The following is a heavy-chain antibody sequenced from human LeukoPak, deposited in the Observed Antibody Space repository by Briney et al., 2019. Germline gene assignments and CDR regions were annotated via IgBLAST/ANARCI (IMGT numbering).Heavy chain of an antibody. V-gene: IGHV3-23*01. CDR1: GLTFIIYA. Sequence: QTGGSLILSCAASGLTFIIYAMSSVPQAPGKGLEWVSAISGSGGSTYYADSVKGRFTISRDNSKNTLYLQMNSLRAEDTAVYYCAKDKDWFDPWGQGTLVTVSS. J-gene: IGHJ5*02. CDR2: ISGSGGST. CDR3: AKDKDWFDP.